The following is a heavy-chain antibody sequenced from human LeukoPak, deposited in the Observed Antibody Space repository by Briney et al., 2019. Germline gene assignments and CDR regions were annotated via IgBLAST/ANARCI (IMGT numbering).Heavy chain of an antibody. CDR1: GYTLTSHP. CDR3: GRFRYETSGYGPPWIDF. D-gene: IGHD3-22*01. CDR2: IDTNSGNP. V-gene: IGHV7-4-1*04. Sequence: ASVKVSCKVSGYTLTSHPLNWVRQAPGQGLESIGWIDTNSGNPTNGQGFTGRFVLSLDTSVNMAYMEISGLKAEDTAVYYCGRFRYETSGYGPPWIDFWGQGTLVTVSS. J-gene: IGHJ4*02.